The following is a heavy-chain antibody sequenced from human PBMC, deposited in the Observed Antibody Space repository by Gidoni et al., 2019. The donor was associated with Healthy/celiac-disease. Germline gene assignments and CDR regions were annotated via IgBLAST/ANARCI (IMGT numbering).Heavy chain of an antibody. Sequence: QVQLQQWGAGLLKPSETLSLTCAVYGGSFSGSYWSWIRQPPGKGLEWIGEINHSGSTNYNPSLKSRVTISVDTSKNQFSLKLSSVTAADTAVYYCASTRTGWLLRIRDAFDIWGQGTMVTVSS. CDR1: GGSFSGSY. J-gene: IGHJ3*02. CDR2: INHSGST. D-gene: IGHD2-15*01. CDR3: ASTRTGWLLRIRDAFDI. V-gene: IGHV4-34*01.